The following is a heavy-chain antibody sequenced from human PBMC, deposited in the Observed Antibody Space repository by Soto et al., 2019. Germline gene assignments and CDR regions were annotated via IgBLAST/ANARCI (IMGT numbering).Heavy chain of an antibody. D-gene: IGHD5-18*01. CDR2: ISGSGGST. CDR1: GLTFSSYA. CDR3: AKEGRGYSYGYSDY. V-gene: IGHV3-23*01. Sequence: GGPLRLSCAASGLTFSSYAMSWVRQAPGKGLEWVSAISGSGGSTYYADSVKGRFTISRDNSKNTLYLQMNSLRAEDTAVYYCAKEGRGYSYGYSDYWGQGTLVTVSS. J-gene: IGHJ4*02.